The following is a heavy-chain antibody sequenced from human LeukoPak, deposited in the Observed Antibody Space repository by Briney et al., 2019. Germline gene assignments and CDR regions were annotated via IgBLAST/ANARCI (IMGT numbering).Heavy chain of an antibody. CDR1: GCTFTGYY. V-gene: IGHV1-2*02. CDR2: INPNSGGT. CDR3: ARADIVVVQANLDY. Sequence: ASVKVSCKASGCTFTGYYMHWVRQAPGQGLEWMGWINPNSGGTNYAQKFQGRVTMTRDTSISTAYMELSRLRSDDTAVYYCARADIVVVQANLDYWGQGTLVTVSS. J-gene: IGHJ4*02. D-gene: IGHD2-2*01.